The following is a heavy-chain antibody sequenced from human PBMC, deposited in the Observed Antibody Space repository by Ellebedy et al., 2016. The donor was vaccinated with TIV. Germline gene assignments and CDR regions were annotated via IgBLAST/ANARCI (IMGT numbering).Heavy chain of an antibody. CDR1: GFTFSNYW. D-gene: IGHD6-19*01. CDR2: IKQDGSEK. V-gene: IGHV3-7*01. CDR3: ARDQWLGRAYYFDY. Sequence: GESLKISCGTSGFTFSNYWMTWVRQAPGKGLEWVANIKQDGSEKYYVDSVKGRFSISRDNTKNSLYLQMNSLTDDDTAVYYCARDQWLGRAYYFDYWGRGTLVTVSS. J-gene: IGHJ4*02.